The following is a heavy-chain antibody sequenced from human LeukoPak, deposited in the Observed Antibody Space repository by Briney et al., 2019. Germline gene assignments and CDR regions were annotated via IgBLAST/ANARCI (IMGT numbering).Heavy chain of an antibody. V-gene: IGHV3-74*01. D-gene: IGHD3-10*01. Sequence: GGCLRLSCAASGFSFSTYWMHWVRQAPGKGLVWVSRINSDGSSTTYADSVKGRFTISRDNAKNTLYLQMNSLRAEDTAVYYCAVGVGDHWAQGTLLTVFS. CDR3: AVGVGDH. CDR1: GFSFSTYW. J-gene: IGHJ4*02. CDR2: INSDGSST.